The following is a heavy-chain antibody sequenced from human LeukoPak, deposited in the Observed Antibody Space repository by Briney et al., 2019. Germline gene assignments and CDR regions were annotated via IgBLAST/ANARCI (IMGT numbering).Heavy chain of an antibody. CDR2: ISSSGSTR. V-gene: IGHV3-48*03. J-gene: IGHJ6*04. Sequence: GGSLRLACAASGFPFSSYEMNWVRQAPGKGLEWVSYISSSGSTRYYADAEKGRFPISSDNANNSLSLQMTSLRSENTPVYYCTDLGITRSGGVWGKGTTVTISS. D-gene: IGHD3-10*01. CDR1: GFPFSSYE. CDR3: TDLGITRSGGV.